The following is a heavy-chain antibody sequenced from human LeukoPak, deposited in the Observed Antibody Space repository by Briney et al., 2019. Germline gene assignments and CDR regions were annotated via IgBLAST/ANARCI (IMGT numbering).Heavy chain of an antibody. CDR3: ARGGDIVGATRSAFDF. D-gene: IGHD1-26*01. Sequence: PGGSLRLSCAASGFTVSSNYMSWVRQAPGKGLEWVSVLSSGGTTYYTDSVKGRFTISRDTSNTTLYLQMNSLRAEDTAIYYCARGGDIVGATRSAFDFWGQGTMVTVSS. CDR1: GFTVSSNY. V-gene: IGHV3-53*01. J-gene: IGHJ3*01. CDR2: LSSGGTT.